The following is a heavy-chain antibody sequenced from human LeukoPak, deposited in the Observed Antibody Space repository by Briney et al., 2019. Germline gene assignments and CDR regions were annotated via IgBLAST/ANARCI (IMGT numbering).Heavy chain of an antibody. J-gene: IGHJ6*03. D-gene: IGHD6-19*01. CDR1: GFTFSSYA. CDR3: AKVSIAVAALAGYMDV. V-gene: IGHV3-23*01. CDR2: ISGSGGST. Sequence: GGSLRLSCAASGFTFSSYAMSWVRQAPGKGLEWVSAISGSGGSTYYADSVKGRFTISRDNSKNTLYLQMNSLRAEDTAVYYCAKVSIAVAALAGYMDVWGKGTTVTISS.